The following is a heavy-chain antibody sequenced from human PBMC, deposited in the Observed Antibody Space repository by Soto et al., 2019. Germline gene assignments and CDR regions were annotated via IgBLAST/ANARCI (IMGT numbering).Heavy chain of an antibody. V-gene: IGHV4-39*01. CDR2: VYYSGST. Sequence: SSETLSLTCTVSGGSVSSSSYYWGWVRQPPGKGLEWIVSVYYSGSTYYNPSLESRVTISVDKSMNQFSLKLMSLSAADTAVYYCGRLEGLATISYYFDYWGQGALVTVSS. CDR3: GRLEGLATISYYFDY. CDR1: GGSVSSSSYY. J-gene: IGHJ4*02. D-gene: IGHD3-9*01.